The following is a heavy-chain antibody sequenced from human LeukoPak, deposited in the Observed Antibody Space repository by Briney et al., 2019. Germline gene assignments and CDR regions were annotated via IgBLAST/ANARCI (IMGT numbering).Heavy chain of an antibody. Sequence: PSETLSLTCAVSGGSVSSGGYSWSWIRQPPGKGLEWIGSIYHSGSTYYNPSLKSRVTISVDTSKNQFSLKLSSVTAADTAVYYCARENYGDYAYQDWGQGTLVTVSS. D-gene: IGHD4-17*01. CDR1: GGSVSSGGYS. CDR3: ARENYGDYAYQD. J-gene: IGHJ4*02. V-gene: IGHV4-30-2*03. CDR2: IYHSGST.